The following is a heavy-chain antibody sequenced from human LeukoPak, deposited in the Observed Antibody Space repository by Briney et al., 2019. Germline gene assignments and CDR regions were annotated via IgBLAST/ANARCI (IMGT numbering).Heavy chain of an antibody. CDR1: GGSISSYY. J-gene: IGHJ4*02. CDR3: ARMVCSDGSCYSDY. CDR2: IYYSGST. V-gene: IGHV4-59*01. D-gene: IGHD2-15*01. Sequence: SETLSLTCTVSGGSISSYYWSWIRQPPGKGLEWIGYIYYSGSTNYNPSLKSRVTISVDTSKNQFSLKLSSVTAADTAVYYCARMVCSDGSCYSDYWGQGTLVTVSS.